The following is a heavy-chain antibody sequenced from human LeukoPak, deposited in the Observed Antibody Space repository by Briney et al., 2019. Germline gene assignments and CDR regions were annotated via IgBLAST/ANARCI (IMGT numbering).Heavy chain of an antibody. CDR1: GFTFSSYE. Sequence: HPGGSLRLSCAASGFTFSSYEMNWVRQAPGKGLEWVSYISSSGSTIYYADSVKGRFTISRDNAKNSLYLQMNSLRAEDTAVYYCAREYSSSWYSAFDIWGQGTMVTVSS. V-gene: IGHV3-48*03. CDR3: AREYSSSWYSAFDI. J-gene: IGHJ3*02. D-gene: IGHD6-13*01. CDR2: ISSSGSTI.